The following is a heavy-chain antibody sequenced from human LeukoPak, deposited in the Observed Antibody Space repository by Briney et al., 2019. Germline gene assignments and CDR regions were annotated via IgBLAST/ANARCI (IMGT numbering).Heavy chain of an antibody. Sequence: ASVKVSCKASGYTFTSYDINWVRQATGQGLEWMGWMNPNSGNTGYAQKFQGRVTMTRNTSISTAYMELSSLRSEDTAVYYYARGYRYYDSSGYYSVDYWGQGTLVTVSS. CDR2: MNPNSGNT. CDR1: GYTFTSYD. J-gene: IGHJ4*02. CDR3: ARGYRYYDSSGYYSVDY. D-gene: IGHD3-22*01. V-gene: IGHV1-8*01.